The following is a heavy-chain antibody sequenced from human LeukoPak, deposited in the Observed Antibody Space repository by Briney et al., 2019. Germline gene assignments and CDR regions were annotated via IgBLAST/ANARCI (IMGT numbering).Heavy chain of an antibody. V-gene: IGHV3-21*01. CDR3: ARDSVMTKAFDI. J-gene: IGHJ3*02. D-gene: IGHD2-21*01. Sequence: GGSLRLSCAASGFTFSSYSMNWVRQAPGKGLEWVSSISSSSSYIYYADSVKGRFTISRDNAKNSLYLQMNSLRAEDTAVYYCARDSVMTKAFDIWGQGTMVTVSS. CDR2: ISSSSSYI. CDR1: GFTFSSYS.